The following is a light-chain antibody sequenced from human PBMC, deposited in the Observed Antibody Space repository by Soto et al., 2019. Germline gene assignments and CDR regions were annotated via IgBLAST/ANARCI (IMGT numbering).Light chain of an antibody. J-gene: IGLJ2*01. CDR3: SSFRSGGTRVL. CDR2: EVR. Sequence: QSALTQRASGSGSPGQSITIACTGTNRDGGSYNLVSWYQQRPGVAPKLIISEVRNRPSGISYHFTGSKCGNTASLTISGLQAEDEADYYCSSFRSGGTRVLFGEKTQLTVL. CDR1: NRDGGSYNL. V-gene: IGLV2-14*01.